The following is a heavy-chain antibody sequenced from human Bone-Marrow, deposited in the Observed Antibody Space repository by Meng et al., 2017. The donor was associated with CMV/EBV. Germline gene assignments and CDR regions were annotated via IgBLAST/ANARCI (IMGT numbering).Heavy chain of an antibody. CDR1: GFSLSNARMG. V-gene: IGHV2-26*01. Sequence: SGPMLVKPTETLTLTCTVSGFSLSNARMGVSWIRQPPGKALEWLAHICSNDEKAYSKSLKSRLTISKDTSKSQVVLTMTNMDPVDTATYYCARMQVYCSSTSCFSPYAFDIWGQGTMVTVSS. CDR2: ICSNDEK. J-gene: IGHJ3*02. CDR3: ARMQVYCSSTSCFSPYAFDI. D-gene: IGHD2-2*01.